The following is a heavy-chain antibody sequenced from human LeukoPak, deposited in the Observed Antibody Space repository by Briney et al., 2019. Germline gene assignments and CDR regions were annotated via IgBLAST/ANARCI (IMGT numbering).Heavy chain of an antibody. CDR3: AKTGSGWYFDY. J-gene: IGHJ4*02. CDR1: GFTFSSYV. V-gene: IGHV3-30*18. CDR2: ISYDGSNK. D-gene: IGHD6-19*01. Sequence: GGSLRLSCAASGFTFSSYVMQWERQAPGKGLEWVAVISYDGSNKYYADSVKGRFTISRDNSKNTLYLQMNSLRPEDTSVYYCAKTGSGWYFDYWGQGTLVTVSP.